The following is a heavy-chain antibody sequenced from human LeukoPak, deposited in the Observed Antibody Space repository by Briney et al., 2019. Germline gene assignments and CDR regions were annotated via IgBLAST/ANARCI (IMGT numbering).Heavy chain of an antibody. J-gene: IGHJ2*01. D-gene: IGHD6-13*01. Sequence: SETLSLTCTVSGGSISSYYWSWIRQPAGKGLEWIGRIDTSGNTNYKPSLKSRVTMSVDTSKNQFSLKLSSVTAADTAVSSSWYQDWYFDLWGRGTLVTVSS. CDR1: GGSISSYY. CDR3: WYQDWYFDL. CDR2: IDTSGNT. V-gene: IGHV4-4*07.